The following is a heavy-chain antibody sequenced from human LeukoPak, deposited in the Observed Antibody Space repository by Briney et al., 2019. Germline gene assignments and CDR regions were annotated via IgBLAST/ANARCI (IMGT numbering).Heavy chain of an antibody. CDR2: IRYDGSNK. CDR1: GFTFSSYA. CDR3: AKASLRYFDYYYMDV. J-gene: IGHJ6*03. Sequence: QSGGSLRLSCAASGFTFSSYAMHWVRQAPGKGMEWVAFIRYDGSNKYYADSVKGRFTISRDNSKNTLYFQMNSLRAEDTAVYYCAKASLRYFDYYYMDVWGEGTTVTISS. D-gene: IGHD3-9*01. V-gene: IGHV3-30*02.